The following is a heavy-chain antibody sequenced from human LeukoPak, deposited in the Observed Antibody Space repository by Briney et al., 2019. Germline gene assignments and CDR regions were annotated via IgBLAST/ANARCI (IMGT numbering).Heavy chain of an antibody. CDR2: IYYSGST. V-gene: IGHV4-39*07. D-gene: IGHD3-22*01. CDR3: ARRAPYSSCYYYFDY. Sequence: PSETLSLTCTVSGGSISSSSYYWGWIRQPPGKGLEWIGSIYYSGSTYYNPSLKSRVTISVDTSKNQFSLKLSSVTAADTAVDYLARRAPYSSCYYYFDYWGQGTLVTVSS. J-gene: IGHJ4*02. CDR1: GGSISSSSYY.